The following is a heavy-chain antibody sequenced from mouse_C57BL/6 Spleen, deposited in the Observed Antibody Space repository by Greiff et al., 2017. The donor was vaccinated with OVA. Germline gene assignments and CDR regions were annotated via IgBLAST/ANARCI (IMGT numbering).Heavy chain of an antibody. CDR1: GFTFSDYG. V-gene: IGHV5-15*01. Sequence: DVQLVESGGGLVQPGGSLKLSCAASGFTFSDYGMAWVRQAPRKGPEWVAFISNLAYSIYYADTVTGRFTISRENAKNTLCLEMSSLRSEDTAMYYCARQAYDYDRYFDVWGTGTTVTVSS. CDR2: ISNLAYSI. CDR3: ARQAYDYDRYFDV. J-gene: IGHJ1*03. D-gene: IGHD2-4*01.